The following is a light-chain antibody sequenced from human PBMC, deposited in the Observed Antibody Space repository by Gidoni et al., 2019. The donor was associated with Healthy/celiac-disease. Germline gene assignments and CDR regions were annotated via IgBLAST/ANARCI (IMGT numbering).Light chain of an antibody. CDR2: QDS. CDR1: KLGDKY. CDR3: QAWDSSSVV. J-gene: IGLJ2*01. V-gene: IGLV3-1*01. Sequence: SYALTQPPSVSVSPGQTANITCSGDKLGDKYACWYQQKPGQPPVLVIYQDSKRPSGLPERFSGSNSGNTATLTISGTQAMDEADYYCQAWDSSSVVFGGGTKLTVL.